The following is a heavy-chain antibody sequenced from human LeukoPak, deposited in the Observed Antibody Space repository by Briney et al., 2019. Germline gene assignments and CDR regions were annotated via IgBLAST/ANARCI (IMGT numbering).Heavy chain of an antibody. V-gene: IGHV4-38-2*02. Sequence: TSETLSLTCTVSGGSISSYYWSWIRQPPGKGLEWIGSIYHSGSTYYNPSLKSRVTISVDTSKNQFSLKLSSVTAADTAVYYCARGRYSRSTFDPWGQGTLVTVSS. CDR1: GGSISSYY. D-gene: IGHD3-9*01. CDR2: IYHSGST. CDR3: ARGRYSRSTFDP. J-gene: IGHJ5*02.